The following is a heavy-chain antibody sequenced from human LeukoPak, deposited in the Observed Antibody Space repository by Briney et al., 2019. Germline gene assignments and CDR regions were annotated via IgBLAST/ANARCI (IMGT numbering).Heavy chain of an antibody. CDR3: ARASFPAGTNPLDHYYFDY. CDR2: IIPIFGTA. V-gene: IGHV1-69*05. Sequence: ASVEVSCKASGATFSSYAISWVRQAPGQGLEWMGGIIPIFGTANYAQKFQGRVTITTDESTSTAYMELSSLRSEDTAVYYCARASFPAGTNPLDHYYFDYWGQGTLVTVSS. J-gene: IGHJ4*02. CDR1: GATFSSYA. D-gene: IGHD6-13*01.